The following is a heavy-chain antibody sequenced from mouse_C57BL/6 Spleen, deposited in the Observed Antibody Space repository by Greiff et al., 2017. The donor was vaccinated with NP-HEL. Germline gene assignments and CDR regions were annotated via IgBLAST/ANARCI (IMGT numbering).Heavy chain of an antibody. D-gene: IGHD4-1*01. V-gene: IGHV1-53*01. J-gene: IGHJ4*01. CDR3: ARSVLGRRGAMDY. CDR2: INPSNGGT. Sequence: VQLQQPGTELVKPGASVKLSCKASGYTFTSYWMHWVKQRPGQGLEWIGNINPSNGGTNYNEKFKSKATLTVDKSSSTAYMQLSSLTSEDSAVYYCARSVLGRRGAMDYWGQGTSVTVSS. CDR1: GYTFTSYW.